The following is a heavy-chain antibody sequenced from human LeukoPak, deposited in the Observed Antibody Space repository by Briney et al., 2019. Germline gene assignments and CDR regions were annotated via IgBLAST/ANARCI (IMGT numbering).Heavy chain of an antibody. Sequence: PGGSLRLSCAASGFTFSSYGMHWVRQAPGKGLEWVAVIWYGGSNKYYADSVKGRFTISRDNSKNTLYLQMNSLRAEDTAVYYCAILRWDAFDIWGQGTMVTVSS. V-gene: IGHV3-33*08. D-gene: IGHD3-16*01. CDR2: IWYGGSNK. CDR1: GFTFSSYG. J-gene: IGHJ3*02. CDR3: AILRWDAFDI.